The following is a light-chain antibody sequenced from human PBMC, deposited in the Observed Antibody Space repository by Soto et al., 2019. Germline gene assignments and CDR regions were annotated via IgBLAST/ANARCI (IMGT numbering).Light chain of an antibody. CDR3: QQYNSYPWT. J-gene: IGKJ1*01. V-gene: IGKV1-5*01. Sequence: DIQMTQSPSSLSASVGDRVTITSRASQSISGWLAWYQQKPGRAPQLLIYDASSLEAGVPSRFSGSGSGTEFTLTISSLQPDDFTTYYCQQYNSYPWTFGQGTRVEIK. CDR1: QSISGW. CDR2: DAS.